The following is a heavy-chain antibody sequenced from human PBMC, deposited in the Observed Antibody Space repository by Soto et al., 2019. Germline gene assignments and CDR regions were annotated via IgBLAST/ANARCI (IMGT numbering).Heavy chain of an antibody. J-gene: IGHJ4*02. D-gene: IGHD6-19*01. CDR1: GASISSSSYY. Sequence: SETLSLTCTFSGASISSSSYYWGWFRQPPGKGLEWIGSIYYSGSTYYNPSLKSRVTISVDTSKNQFSLKLSSVTAADTAVYYCARHGSSGWSEYWGQGTLVTVSS. V-gene: IGHV4-39*01. CDR3: ARHGSSGWSEY. CDR2: IYYSGST.